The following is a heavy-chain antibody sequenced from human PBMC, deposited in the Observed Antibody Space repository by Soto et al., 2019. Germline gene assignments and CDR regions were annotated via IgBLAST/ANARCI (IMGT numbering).Heavy chain of an antibody. Sequence: QELLVQSGAEVRKPGSSVKVSCKVTGGTSTRYAINWVRQAPGQGLEWMGGIVPMFGTSKYAQKFQGRVTITAYTSTTIAYMELRSLRSEDTAVYYCNRGSEYDFWSGYLWGQGTLVSVSS. V-gene: IGHV1-69*06. CDR2: IVPMFGTS. D-gene: IGHD3-3*01. CDR3: NRGSEYDFWSGYL. CDR1: GGTSTRYA. J-gene: IGHJ4*02.